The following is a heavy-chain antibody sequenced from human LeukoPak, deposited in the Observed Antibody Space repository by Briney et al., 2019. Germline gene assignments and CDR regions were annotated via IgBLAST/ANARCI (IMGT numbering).Heavy chain of an antibody. CDR3: ARERPCSSTSCPVGY. CDR2: IYSAGTT. V-gene: IGHV3-66*01. Sequence: GGSLRLSCAASGFTVRNNYMSWVRQAPGKGLEWVSLIYSAGTTYYADSVKGRFTISRDNSKNTLYLQMNSLRAEDTAVYYCARERPCSSTSCPVGYWGHGTLVTVSS. J-gene: IGHJ4*01. CDR1: GFTVRNNY. D-gene: IGHD2-2*01.